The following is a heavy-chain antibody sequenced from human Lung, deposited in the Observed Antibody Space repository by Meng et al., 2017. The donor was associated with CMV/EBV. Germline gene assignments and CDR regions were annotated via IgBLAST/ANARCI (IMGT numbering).Heavy chain of an antibody. J-gene: IGHJ4*02. V-gene: IGHV4-4*03. CDR1: GGSLSSSTW. D-gene: IGHD6-19*01. CDR3: ASFPPPGKQWLVTDY. CDR2: IYHSGST. Sequence: VQRPDSALRRVRPPLPRPLTCAVSGGSLSSSTWWSWVRQPPGKGLEWIGEIYHSGSTNYNPSLKSRVTISVDKSKNQFSLKLSSVTAADTAVYYCASFPPPGKQWLVTDYWGQGTLVTVSS.